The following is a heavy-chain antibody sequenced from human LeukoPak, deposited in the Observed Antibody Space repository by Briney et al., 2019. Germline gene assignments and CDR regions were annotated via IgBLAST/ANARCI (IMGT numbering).Heavy chain of an antibody. J-gene: IGHJ6*03. CDR3: ARAGCSSTSCYNHYYYYMDV. D-gene: IGHD2-2*01. Sequence: ASVKVSCKASGYTFISYGISWVRQAPGQGLEWMGWISAYNGDTNYAQKLQGRVTMTTDTSTSTAYMELRSLRSDDTAVYYCARAGCSSTSCYNHYYYYMDVWGKGTTVTVSS. CDR1: GYTFISYG. V-gene: IGHV1-18*01. CDR2: ISAYNGDT.